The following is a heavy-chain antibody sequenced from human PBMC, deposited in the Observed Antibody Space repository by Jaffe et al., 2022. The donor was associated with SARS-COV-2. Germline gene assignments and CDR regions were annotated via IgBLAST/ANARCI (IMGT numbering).Heavy chain of an antibody. CDR2: ISYDGSNK. Sequence: QVQLVESGGGVVQPGRSLRLSCAASGFTFSSYGMHWVRQAPGKGLEWVAVISYDGSNKYYADSVKGRFTISRDNSKNTLYLQMNSLRAEDTAVYYCAKDQRGRPLSGMDVWGQGTTVTVSS. V-gene: IGHV3-30*18. J-gene: IGHJ6*02. CDR3: AKDQRGRPLSGMDV. CDR1: GFTFSSYG.